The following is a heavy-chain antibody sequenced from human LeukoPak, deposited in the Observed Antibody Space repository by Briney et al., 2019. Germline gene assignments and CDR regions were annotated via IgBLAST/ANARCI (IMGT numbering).Heavy chain of an antibody. D-gene: IGHD4-17*01. V-gene: IGHV1-69*13. CDR1: GGTFSNYA. CDR3: ASVGGVYGDYGDHYYYYYMDV. J-gene: IGHJ6*03. Sequence: ASVKVSCKASGGTFSNYAISWVRQAPGQGLEWMGGIIPIFGTANYAQKFQGRVTITADESTSTAYMELSSLRSEDTAVYYCASVGGVYGDYGDHYYYYYMDVWGKGTTVTISS. CDR2: IIPIFGTA.